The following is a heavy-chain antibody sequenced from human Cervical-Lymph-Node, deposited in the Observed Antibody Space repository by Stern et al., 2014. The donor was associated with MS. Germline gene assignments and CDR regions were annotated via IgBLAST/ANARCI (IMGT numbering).Heavy chain of an antibody. Sequence: VQLVESGGDLVKPGGSLSLSCAASGFTFSDYYMSWIRQAPGQGLEWVSYISSSGNTIYYADSVKGRFTISRDNAKNSLYLQMNSLRAEDTAVFYCARVGYTGYLVDYWGQGTLVTVSS. CDR1: GFTFSDYY. V-gene: IGHV3-11*01. D-gene: IGHD5-12*01. CDR3: ARVGYTGYLVDY. J-gene: IGHJ4*02. CDR2: ISSSGNTI.